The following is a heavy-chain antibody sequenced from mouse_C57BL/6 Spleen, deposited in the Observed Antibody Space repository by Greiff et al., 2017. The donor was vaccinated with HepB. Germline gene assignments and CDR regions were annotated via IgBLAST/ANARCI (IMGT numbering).Heavy chain of an antibody. D-gene: IGHD2-1*01. V-gene: IGHV5-17*01. Sequence: EVKLVESGGGLVKPGGSLKLSCAASGFTFSDYGMHWVRQAPEKGLEWVAYISSGSSTIYYADTVKGRFTISRDNAKNTLFLQMTSLRSEDTAMYYCAREDYGNYFSWYAYWGQGTLVTVSA. CDR1: GFTFSDYG. CDR2: ISSGSSTI. J-gene: IGHJ3*01. CDR3: AREDYGNYFSWYAY.